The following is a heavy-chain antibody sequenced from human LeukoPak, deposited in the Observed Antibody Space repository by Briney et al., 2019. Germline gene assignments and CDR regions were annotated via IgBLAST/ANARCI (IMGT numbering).Heavy chain of an antibody. V-gene: IGHV3-53*01. J-gene: IGHJ4*02. CDR1: GFTVSSSY. CDR2: IYSGGST. Sequence: GGSLRLSCAASGFTVSSSYMSWVRQAPGKGLEWVSVIYSGGSTYYADSVKGRFTISRDNSKNTLYLQMNSLRAEDTAVYYCAKDYYDSSGYSYFDYWGQGTLVTVSS. CDR3: AKDYYDSSGYSYFDY. D-gene: IGHD3-22*01.